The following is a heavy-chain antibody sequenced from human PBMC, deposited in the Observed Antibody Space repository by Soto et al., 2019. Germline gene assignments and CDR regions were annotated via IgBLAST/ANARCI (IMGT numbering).Heavy chain of an antibody. V-gene: IGHV3-23*01. Sequence: GGSLRLSCAASGFTFSSYAMSWVRQAPGKGLEWVSLIRDSGGSTYYADSVKGRFTISRDNSKNTLYLQMNSLRAEDTAVYYCAKGRDAHEYFQHWGQGTLVTVSS. CDR1: GFTFSSYA. CDR2: IRDSGGST. CDR3: AKGRDAHEYFQH. D-gene: IGHD2-21*02. J-gene: IGHJ1*01.